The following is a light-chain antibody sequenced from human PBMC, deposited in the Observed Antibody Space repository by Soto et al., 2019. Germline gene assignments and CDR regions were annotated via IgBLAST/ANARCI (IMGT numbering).Light chain of an antibody. J-gene: IGLJ3*02. Sequence: QSALTQPASVSGSPGQSITISCTGTSSDVGGYNYVSWYQQHPGKAPKLMIYDVSNRPSGVSNRFSGSKSGDTASLTISGLQAEDEADYYCISYIPSTTTHWVFGGGTKVTVL. V-gene: IGLV2-14*01. CDR2: DVS. CDR1: SSDVGGYNY. CDR3: ISYIPSTTTHWV.